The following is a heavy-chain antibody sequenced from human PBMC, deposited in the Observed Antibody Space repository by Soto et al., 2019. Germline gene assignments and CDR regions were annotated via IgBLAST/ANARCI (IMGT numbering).Heavy chain of an antibody. D-gene: IGHD6-6*01. J-gene: IGHJ4*02. CDR2: IKQDGSEK. V-gene: IGHV3-7*03. CDR1: GFTFSSYW. CDR3: ARGKEIAARFDY. Sequence: EVQLVESGGGLVQPGGSLRLSCAASGFTFSSYWISWVRQAPGKGLEWVANIKQDGSEKYYVDSVKGRFTISRDNAKNSLYLQMNRLRAEDTAVYYCARGKEIAARFDYWGQGTLVTVSS.